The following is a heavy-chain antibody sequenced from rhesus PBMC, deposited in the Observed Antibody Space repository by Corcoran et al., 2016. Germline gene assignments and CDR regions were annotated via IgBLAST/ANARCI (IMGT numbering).Heavy chain of an antibody. CDR3: ARRGNHYHSAPGY. V-gene: IGHV4-160*01. D-gene: IGHD3-28*01. Sequence: QVQLQESGPGLVKPSETLSLTCAVSGGSVSRYWWGWIRQPPGTGLEWIGGISGSSGITEYNPSLKSRATISGDTSENQFSLKLTSVTAADAAVYYCARRGNHYHSAPGYWGQGVLVTVSS. CDR1: GGSVSRYW. CDR2: ISGSSGIT. J-gene: IGHJ4*01.